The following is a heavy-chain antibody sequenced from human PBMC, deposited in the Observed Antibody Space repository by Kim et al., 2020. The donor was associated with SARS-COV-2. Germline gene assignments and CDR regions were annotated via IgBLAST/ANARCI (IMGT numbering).Heavy chain of an antibody. D-gene: IGHD3-10*01. CDR3: ARAYYGSGSYIY. CDR1: GFTFSSYG. V-gene: IGHV3-33*05. Sequence: GGSLRLSCAASGFTFSSYGMHWVRQAPGKGLEWVAVISYDGSNKYYADSVKGRFTISRDNSKNTLYLQMNSLRAEDTAVYYCARAYYGSGSYIYWGQGTLVTVSS. CDR2: ISYDGSNK. J-gene: IGHJ4*02.